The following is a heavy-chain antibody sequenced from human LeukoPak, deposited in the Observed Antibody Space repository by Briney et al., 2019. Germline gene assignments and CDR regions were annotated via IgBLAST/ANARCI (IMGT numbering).Heavy chain of an antibody. CDR1: GGSINSYY. CDR2: IYNSGNT. V-gene: IGHV4-59*01. J-gene: IGHJ4*02. D-gene: IGHD3-10*01. Sequence: PSETLSLTCTVSGGSINSYYWTWIRQPPGKGLEWIGNIYNSGNTNYNPSLKSRVTISVDTSKNQFSLKLNSVTAADTAVYYCAREHGSGSYYNIWGQGTLVTVSS. CDR3: AREHGSGSYYNI.